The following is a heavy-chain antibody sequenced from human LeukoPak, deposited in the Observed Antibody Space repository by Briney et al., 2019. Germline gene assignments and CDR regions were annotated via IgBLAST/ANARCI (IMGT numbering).Heavy chain of an antibody. CDR3: ARDLDSSSFSGPYYFDY. V-gene: IGHV3-21*01. J-gene: IGHJ4*02. D-gene: IGHD3-22*01. CDR1: GFTFSSYS. CDR2: ISSSSSYI. Sequence: PGGSLRLSCAASGFTFSSYSMNWVRQAPGKGLEWVSSISSSSSYIYYADSVKGRFTISRDNAKNSLYLQMNSLRAEDTAVYYCARDLDSSSFSGPYYFDYWGQGTLVTVSS.